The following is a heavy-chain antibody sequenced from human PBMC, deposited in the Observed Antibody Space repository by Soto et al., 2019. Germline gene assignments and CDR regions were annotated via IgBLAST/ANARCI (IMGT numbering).Heavy chain of an antibody. V-gene: IGHV3-33*01. CDR2: IWYDGSRT. J-gene: IGHJ4*02. CDR3: AREQIGVAGSTYDY. D-gene: IGHD6-19*01. Sequence: QVQLVESGGGVVQPGTSLRLSCAASGFTFSTYGMHWVRQAPGKGLDWVALIWYDGSRTHYAESVKGRFTISRDNVRNTLFLQMNSLRVEDTAVYYCAREQIGVAGSTYDYWGQGTLVTVSS. CDR1: GFTFSTYG.